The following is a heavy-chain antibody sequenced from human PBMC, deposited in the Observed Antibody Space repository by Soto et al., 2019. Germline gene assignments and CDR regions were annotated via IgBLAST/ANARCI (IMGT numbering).Heavy chain of an antibody. Sequence: GASVKVSCKASGYTFTGYYMHWVRQAPGQGLEWMGWINPNSGGTNYAQKFQGRVTMTRGTSISTAYMELSRLRSDDTAVYYCARTQYYDILTGYYSYAFDIWGQGTMVTVSS. CDR3: ARTQYYDILTGYYSYAFDI. V-gene: IGHV1-2*02. CDR1: GYTFTGYY. CDR2: INPNSGGT. D-gene: IGHD3-9*01. J-gene: IGHJ3*02.